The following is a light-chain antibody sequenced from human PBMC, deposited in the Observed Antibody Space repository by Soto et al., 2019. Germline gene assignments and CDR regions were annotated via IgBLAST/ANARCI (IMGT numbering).Light chain of an antibody. CDR2: KAS. CDR1: QSISSY. V-gene: IGKV1-5*03. J-gene: IGKJ2*01. CDR3: QQYISYLYT. Sequence: DIQMTQSPSTLSASVGDRVTITCRASQSISSYLAWYQQKPGKAPKLLIYKASSLESGVPSRFSGSGSGTEFTLTSRSLQPDDFATYSCQQYISYLYTFGQGTKLEMK.